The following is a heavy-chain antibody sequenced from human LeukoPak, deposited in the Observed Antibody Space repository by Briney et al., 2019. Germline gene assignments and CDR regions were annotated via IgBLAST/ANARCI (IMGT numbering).Heavy chain of an antibody. J-gene: IGHJ1*01. V-gene: IGHV4-39*01. CDR2: IYYSGST. CDR1: GGSISSSSYY. D-gene: IGHD6-19*01. CDR3: ARHELGQWPPLQYFQH. Sequence: PSETLSLTFTVSGGSISSSSYYWGWIRQPPGKGLEWIGSIYYSGSTYYNPSLKSRVTISVDTSKNQFSLKLSSVTAADTAVYYCARHELGQWPPLQYFQHWGQGTLVTVSS.